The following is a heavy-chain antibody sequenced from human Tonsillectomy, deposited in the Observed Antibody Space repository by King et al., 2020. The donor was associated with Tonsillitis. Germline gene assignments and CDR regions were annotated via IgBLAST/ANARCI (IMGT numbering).Heavy chain of an antibody. CDR1: GFTFSSFA. Sequence: VQLVESGGGLVQPGGSLRLSCAASGFTFSSFAMTWVRQAPGKGLEGGSSISDSAGGTYYADSVNGRFTISRENSKNTLYLQVNGLRAEDTAVYYCAKLLRSGYHLYYMDVWGKGTTVTVSS. CDR2: ISDSAGGT. V-gene: IGHV3-23*04. J-gene: IGHJ6*03. D-gene: IGHD3-3*01. CDR3: AKLLRSGYHLYYMDV.